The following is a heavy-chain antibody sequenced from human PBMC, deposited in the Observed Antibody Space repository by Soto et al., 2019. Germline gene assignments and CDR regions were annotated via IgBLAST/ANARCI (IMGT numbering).Heavy chain of an antibody. D-gene: IGHD4-4*01. J-gene: IGHJ5*02. Sequence: QIRLVQSGAEVQKPGSSVRVSCKASGDTFGRFTINWVRQAPGQGLEWVGGIKPISGITNYAQRFQGRVAFTADASTSTVYLELSSLRSEDTAMYYCARDPSTINKLIGVWFDPWGQGTLVTVSS. CDR3: ARDPSTINKLIGVWFDP. CDR1: GDTFGRFT. CDR2: IKPISGIT. V-gene: IGHV1-69*01.